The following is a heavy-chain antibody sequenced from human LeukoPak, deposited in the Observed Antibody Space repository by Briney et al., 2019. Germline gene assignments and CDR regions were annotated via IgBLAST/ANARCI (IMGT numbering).Heavy chain of an antibody. CDR3: ARDYDYFWGSYRYPFDY. CDR1: GFTFSSYW. D-gene: IGHD3-16*02. V-gene: IGHV3-74*01. CDR2: MNSDGSTT. J-gene: IGHJ4*02. Sequence: PGGSLRLSCAASGFTFSSYWMHWVRQAPGKGLVWVSRMNSDGSTTNYADSVKGRFTISRGNARNTVYLQMNSLRVEDTAVYYCARDYDYFWGSYRYPFDYWGQGTLVTVSS.